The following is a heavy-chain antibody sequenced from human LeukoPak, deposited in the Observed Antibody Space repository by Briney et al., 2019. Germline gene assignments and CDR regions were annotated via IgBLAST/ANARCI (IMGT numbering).Heavy chain of an antibody. J-gene: IGHJ4*02. Sequence: GGSLRLSCAASGCTVSSNYMSWVRQPPGKGLECVSVIYSGAATSYADSVKGRFTISRDNSKNTLYLQMNSLRAEDTVLYYCARIIVGAAADYFDYWGQGTLVTVSS. CDR2: IYSGAAT. CDR1: GCTVSSNY. CDR3: ARIIVGAAADYFDY. D-gene: IGHD1-26*01. V-gene: IGHV3-53*01.